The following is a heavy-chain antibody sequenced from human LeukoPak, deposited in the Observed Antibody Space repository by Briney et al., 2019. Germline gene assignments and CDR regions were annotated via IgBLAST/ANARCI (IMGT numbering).Heavy chain of an antibody. Sequence: ASVKVSCKASGYTFTGYYMHWVRQAPGQGLEWMGWINPNSGGTNYAQKFQGRVTMTRDTSISTAYMELSRLRSDDTAVYYCARGGYSYGSYYYYYMDVWGKGTTVTVSS. J-gene: IGHJ6*03. CDR2: INPNSGGT. CDR1: GYTFTGYY. V-gene: IGHV1-2*02. CDR3: ARGGYSYGSYYYYYMDV. D-gene: IGHD5-18*01.